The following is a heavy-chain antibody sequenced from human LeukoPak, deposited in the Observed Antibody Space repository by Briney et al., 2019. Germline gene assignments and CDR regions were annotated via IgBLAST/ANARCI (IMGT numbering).Heavy chain of an antibody. CDR3: ARGGTLGYCSSTSCYDNWFDP. D-gene: IGHD2-2*01. CDR2: IIPILGIA. Sequence: GASVKVSCKASGGTFSSYAISWVRQAPGQGLEWMGRIIPILGIANYAQKFQGRVTITADKSTSTAYMELSSLRSEDTAVYYCARGGTLGYCSSTSCYDNWFDPWGQGTLVTASS. J-gene: IGHJ5*02. V-gene: IGHV1-69*04. CDR1: GGTFSSYA.